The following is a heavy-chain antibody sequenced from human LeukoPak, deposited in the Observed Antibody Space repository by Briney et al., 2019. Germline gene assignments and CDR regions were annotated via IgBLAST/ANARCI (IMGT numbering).Heavy chain of an antibody. CDR1: GFTFSSYA. D-gene: IGHD1-26*01. Sequence: PGGTLRLCCEASGFTFSSYAMSWIRQAPGKGLEWISDISDSGGTTYYADSVKGRFTISRDNSRKTIYMQMNSLRAEDTAVYYCAKDRRAHSGRYFLNWFDPWGQGTLVTVSS. J-gene: IGHJ5*02. CDR2: ISDSGGTT. V-gene: IGHV3-23*01. CDR3: AKDRRAHSGRYFLNWFDP.